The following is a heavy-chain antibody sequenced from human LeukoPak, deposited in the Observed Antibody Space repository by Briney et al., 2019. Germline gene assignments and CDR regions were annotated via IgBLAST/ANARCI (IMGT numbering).Heavy chain of an antibody. V-gene: IGHV4-34*01. CDR1: GGSFSGYY. CDR2: INHSGST. CDR3: ATRGGLYCSSTSCYEFDY. Sequence: SGTLSLACAVYGGSFSGYYWSWIRQPPGKGLEWIGEINHSGSTNYNPSLKSRVTISVDTSKNQFSLKLSSVTAADTAVYYCATRGGLYCSSTSCYEFDYWGQGTLVTVSS. J-gene: IGHJ4*02. D-gene: IGHD2-2*01.